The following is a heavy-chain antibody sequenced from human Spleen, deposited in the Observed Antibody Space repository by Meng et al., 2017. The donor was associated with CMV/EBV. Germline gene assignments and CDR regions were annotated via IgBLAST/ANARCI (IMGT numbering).Heavy chain of an antibody. CDR2: INHSGST. Sequence: SETLSLTCAVYDGSFSTYYGSWIRQPPGKGLEWIGEINHSGSTNYNPSLKSRVTISVDTSKNQFSLKLSSVTAADTAVYYCARGRLRTIFGAFNPWGQGTLVTVS. D-gene: IGHD3-3*01. CDR1: DGSFSTYY. V-gene: IGHV4-34*01. J-gene: IGHJ5*02. CDR3: ARGRLRTIFGAFNP.